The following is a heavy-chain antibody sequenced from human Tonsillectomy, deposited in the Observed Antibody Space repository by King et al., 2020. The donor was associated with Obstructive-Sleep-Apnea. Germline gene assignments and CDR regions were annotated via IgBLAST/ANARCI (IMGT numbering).Heavy chain of an antibody. CDR3: AREMGYSDAFDI. V-gene: IGHV3-74*01. D-gene: IGHD5-18*01. Sequence: EVQLVESGGGLVQPGGSLRLSCAASGFTFSSYWMHWVRQAPGKGLVWVSRINSDGSRTSYADSVKGRFTISRNNAKNTLYLQMNSLRAEDTAVYYCAREMGYSDAFDIWGQGTMVTVSS. J-gene: IGHJ3*02. CDR2: INSDGSRT. CDR1: GFTFSSYW.